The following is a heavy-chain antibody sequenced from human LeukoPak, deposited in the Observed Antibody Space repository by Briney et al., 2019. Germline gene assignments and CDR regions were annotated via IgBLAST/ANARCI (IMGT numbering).Heavy chain of an antibody. CDR3: ARHADLGDTIIGAFDM. D-gene: IGHD3-16*01. J-gene: IGHJ3*02. CDR2: IKRDGSEK. Sequence: GGALRHSCAAPGFTFSRYWTSWVRPAPGKGLECGAAIKRDGSEKDYVDSVKGRFTISRDNTKNSLYLQMSSLSAEETAVYYCARHADLGDTIIGAFDMWGQGTMVTVSS. CDR1: GFTFSRYW. V-gene: IGHV3-7*01.